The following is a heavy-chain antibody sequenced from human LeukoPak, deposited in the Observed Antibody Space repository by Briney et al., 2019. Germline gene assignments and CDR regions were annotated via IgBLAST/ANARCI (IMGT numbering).Heavy chain of an antibody. V-gene: IGHV3-30*18. CDR3: ANENYGSGSYSIHGMDV. J-gene: IGHJ6*02. Sequence: GGSLRLSCAASGFTFSSYGMHWVRQAPGKGLEWVAVISYDGSNKYYADSVKGRFTISRDNPKNTLYLQMNSLRAEDTAVYYCANENYGSGSYSIHGMDVWGQGTTVTVSS. CDR1: GFTFSSYG. CDR2: ISYDGSNK. D-gene: IGHD3-10*01.